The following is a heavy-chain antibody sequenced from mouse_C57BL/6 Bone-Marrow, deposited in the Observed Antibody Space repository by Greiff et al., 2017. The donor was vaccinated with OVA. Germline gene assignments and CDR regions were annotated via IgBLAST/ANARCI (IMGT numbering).Heavy chain of an antibody. CDR3: ARPSGYYFDY. D-gene: IGHD1-3*01. CDR1: VYTFTSYW. V-gene: IGHV1-50*01. J-gene: IGHJ2*01. Sequence: QVQLQQPGAELVQPGASVKLSFQASVYTFTSYWMQWVKQRPGQGLEWIGEIDPSDSYTNYNQKFKGKATLTVDTSSSTAYMQLSSLTSEDSAVYYCARPSGYYFDYWGQGTTLTVSS. CDR2: IDPSDSYT.